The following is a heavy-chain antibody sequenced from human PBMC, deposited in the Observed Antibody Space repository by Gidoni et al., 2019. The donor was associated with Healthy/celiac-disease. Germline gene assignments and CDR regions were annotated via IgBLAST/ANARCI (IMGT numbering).Heavy chain of an antibody. Sequence: EVQLLASGGGLVQPGGSLRLPCAASGFTFSSYAMSWVRQAPGKGLAWVSAISGSGGSTYYADSVKGRFTISSDNSKNTLYLQMNSLRAEDTAVYYCAKEGEGGYGDQFDFDYWGQGTLVTVSS. CDR3: AKEGEGGYGDQFDFDY. J-gene: IGHJ4*02. CDR2: ISGSGGST. CDR1: GFTFSSYA. D-gene: IGHD4-17*01. V-gene: IGHV3-23*01.